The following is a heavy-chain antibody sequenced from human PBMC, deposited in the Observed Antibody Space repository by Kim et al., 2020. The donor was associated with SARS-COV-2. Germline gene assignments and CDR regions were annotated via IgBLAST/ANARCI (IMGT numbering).Heavy chain of an antibody. D-gene: IGHD4-4*01. CDR2: IKQDGSEK. J-gene: IGHJ6*02. V-gene: IGHV3-7*01. Sequence: GGSLRLSCAASGFTFSSYWMSWVRQAPGKGLEWVANIKQDGSEKYYVDSVKGRFTISRDNAKNSLYLQMNSLRAEDTAVYYCARDYSRYYYYGMDVWGQGTTVTVSS. CDR3: ARDYSRYYYYGMDV. CDR1: GFTFSSYW.